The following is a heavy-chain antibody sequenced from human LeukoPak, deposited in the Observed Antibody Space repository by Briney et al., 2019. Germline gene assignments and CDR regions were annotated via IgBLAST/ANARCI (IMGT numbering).Heavy chain of an antibody. D-gene: IGHD3-22*01. CDR1: GFIFSSYG. J-gene: IGHJ4*02. Sequence: GRSLRLSCAASGFIFSSYGMHWVRQAPGKGLEWVAVIWYDGTKKYYADSVKGRFTISRDNSKNTLYLQMNSLRAEDTAVYYCARDRYYYDNSGSLDYWGQGTLVTVSS. CDR2: IWYDGTKK. V-gene: IGHV3-33*01. CDR3: ARDRYYYDNSGSLDY.